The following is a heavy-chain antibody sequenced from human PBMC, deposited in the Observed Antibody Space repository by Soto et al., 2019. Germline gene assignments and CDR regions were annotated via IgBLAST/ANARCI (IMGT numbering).Heavy chain of an antibody. V-gene: IGHV4-59*01. Sequence: SETLSLTCTVSGGSISSYYWSWIRQPPGKGLEWIGYIYYSGSTNYNPSLKSRVTISVDTSKNQFSLKLSSVTAADTAVYYCARGDSGLDPWGQGTLVTVSS. D-gene: IGHD1-26*01. J-gene: IGHJ5*02. CDR2: IYYSGST. CDR3: ARGDSGLDP. CDR1: GGSISSYY.